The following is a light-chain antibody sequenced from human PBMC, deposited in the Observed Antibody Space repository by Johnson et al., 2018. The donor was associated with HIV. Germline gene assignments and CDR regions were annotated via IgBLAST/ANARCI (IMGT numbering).Light chain of an antibody. V-gene: IGLV1-51*01. CDR2: DND. CDR1: SSNIGNNY. J-gene: IGLJ1*01. CDR3: GTWDSSLSAGV. Sequence: QSVLTQPPSLSAAPGQTVTISCSGSSSNIGNNYVSWYQQLPGTAPKLLIYDNDKRPSGIPDRLSASKSGTSATLGITGLQTGDEADYYCGTWDSSLSAGVFGAGTKVTVL.